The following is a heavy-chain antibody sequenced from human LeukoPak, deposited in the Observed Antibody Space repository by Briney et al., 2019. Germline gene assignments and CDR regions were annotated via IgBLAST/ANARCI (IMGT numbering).Heavy chain of an antibody. V-gene: IGHV4-39*01. CDR2: IYYSGST. Sequence: SETLSLTCTVSGGSISSSSYYWGWIRQPPGKGLERIGSIYYSGSTYYNPSLKSRVTISVDTSKNQFSLKLSSVTAADTAVYYCASYNGDYLDWFDPWGQGTLVTVSS. CDR1: GGSISSSSYY. CDR3: ASYNGDYLDWFDP. J-gene: IGHJ5*02. D-gene: IGHD4-17*01.